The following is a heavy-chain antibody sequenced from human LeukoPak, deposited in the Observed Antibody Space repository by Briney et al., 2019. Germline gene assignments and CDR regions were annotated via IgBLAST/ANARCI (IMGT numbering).Heavy chain of an antibody. D-gene: IGHD6-13*01. J-gene: IGHJ4*02. V-gene: IGHV3-23*01. Sequence: GALRLSCAASGFTFSSYAMSWVRQAPGKGLEWVSAISGSGGSTYYADSVKGRFTISGDNFKNTPYLQMNSLRAEDTAVYYCATQSGYTHYWGQGTLVTVSS. CDR2: ISGSGGST. CDR3: ATQSGYTHY. CDR1: GFTFSSYA.